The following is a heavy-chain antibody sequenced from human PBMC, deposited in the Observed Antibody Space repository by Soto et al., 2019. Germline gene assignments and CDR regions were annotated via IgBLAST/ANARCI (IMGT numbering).Heavy chain of an antibody. CDR2: IYYSGST. D-gene: IGHD7-27*01. CDR3: ARVHWGPYYYYGMDV. J-gene: IGHJ6*02. Sequence: ASETLSLTCNVYGDSINSYYWSWLRQHPGKGLESIGYIYYSGSTNYNPSLKSRVTISVDTSKNQFSLMLSSVTAADTAVYYCARVHWGPYYYYGMDVWGQATTVTVSS. V-gene: IGHV4-59*01. CDR1: GDSINSYY.